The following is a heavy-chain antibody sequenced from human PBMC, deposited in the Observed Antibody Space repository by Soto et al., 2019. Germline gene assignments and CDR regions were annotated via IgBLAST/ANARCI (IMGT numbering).Heavy chain of an antibody. D-gene: IGHD2-15*01. Sequence: HPGGSLRLSCAASGFTFSSYAMHWVRQAPGKGLEWVAVISYDGSNKYYADSVKGRFTISRDNSKNTLYLQMNSLRAEDTAVYYCARSVVVVAAKDYWGQGTLVTVSS. CDR1: GFTFSSYA. CDR3: ARSVVVVAAKDY. J-gene: IGHJ4*02. V-gene: IGHV3-30-3*01. CDR2: ISYDGSNK.